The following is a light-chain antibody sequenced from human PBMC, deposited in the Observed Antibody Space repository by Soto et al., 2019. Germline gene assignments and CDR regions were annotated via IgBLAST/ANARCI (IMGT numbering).Light chain of an antibody. CDR1: QSVSSN. Sequence: EIVMTQSPATLSVSPGERATLSCRARQSVSSNLAWYQQKPGQAPRLLIYGASTSATGIPARFSGSGSGTESTLTISSLQSEDFAVYYCQHYNNWPITFGQGTRLEIK. J-gene: IGKJ5*01. V-gene: IGKV3-15*01. CDR3: QHYNNWPIT. CDR2: GAS.